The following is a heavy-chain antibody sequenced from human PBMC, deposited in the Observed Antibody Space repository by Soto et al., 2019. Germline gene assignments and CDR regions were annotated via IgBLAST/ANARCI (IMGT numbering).Heavy chain of an antibody. Sequence: ASVKVSCKASGYTFTSYGISWVRQAPGQGLEWMGWISAYNGNTNYAQKLQGRVTMTTDTFTSTAYMELRSLRSDDTAVYYCARPLDYAMDFDYWGQGTLVTVSS. CDR3: ARPLDYAMDFDY. CDR2: ISAYNGNT. D-gene: IGHD4-17*01. V-gene: IGHV1-18*01. J-gene: IGHJ4*02. CDR1: GYTFTSYG.